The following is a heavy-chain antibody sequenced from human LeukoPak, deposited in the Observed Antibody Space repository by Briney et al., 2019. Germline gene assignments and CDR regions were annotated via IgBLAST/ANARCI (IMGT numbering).Heavy chain of an antibody. CDR3: VRDFRFLEDY. CDR2: ISWNSGSI. CDR1: GFTFDDYA. J-gene: IGHJ4*02. D-gene: IGHD3-3*01. Sequence: GGSLRLSCAASGFTFDDYAMHWVRQAPGKGLEWVSGISWNSGSIGYADSVKGRFTISRDNAKNSLYLQMNSLRAEDTAVYYCVRDFRFLEDYWGQGTLVTVSS. V-gene: IGHV3-9*01.